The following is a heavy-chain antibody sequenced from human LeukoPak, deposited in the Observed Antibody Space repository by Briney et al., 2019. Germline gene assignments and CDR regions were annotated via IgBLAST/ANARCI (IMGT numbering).Heavy chain of an antibody. CDR3: ARWNFAVTAILTYYYYGMDV. Sequence: SETLSLTCTVSGGSISSSSYYWGWIRQPPGKGLEWIGSIYYSGSTYYNPSLKSRVTIFVDTSKNQFSLKLSPVTAADTAVYYCARWNFAVTAILTYYYYGMDVWGQGTTVTVSS. CDR1: GGSISSSSYY. D-gene: IGHD2-21*02. J-gene: IGHJ6*02. V-gene: IGHV4-39*01. CDR2: IYYSGST.